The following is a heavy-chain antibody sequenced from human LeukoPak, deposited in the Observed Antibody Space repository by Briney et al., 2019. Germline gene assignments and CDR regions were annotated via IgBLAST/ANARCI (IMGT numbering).Heavy chain of an antibody. CDR1: GGSISSNNYY. V-gene: IGHV4-39*01. D-gene: IGHD6-13*01. CDR2: VYYSGST. CDR3: AASQGIAAAGTHAFYYYYYMDV. Sequence: SETLSLTCTVSGGSISSNNYYWGWIRQPPGKELEWIGNVYYSGSTYYNPSLKSRVTISVDTSKNQFSLKLSSVTAADTAVYYCAASQGIAAAGTHAFYYYYYMDVWGKGTTVTISS. J-gene: IGHJ6*03.